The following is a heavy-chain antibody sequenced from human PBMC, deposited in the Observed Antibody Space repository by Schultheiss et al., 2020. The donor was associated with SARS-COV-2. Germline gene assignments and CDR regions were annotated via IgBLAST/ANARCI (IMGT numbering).Heavy chain of an antibody. CDR3: ARLTGEDAFDI. J-gene: IGHJ3*02. CDR1: GGTFSSYA. D-gene: IGHD3-9*01. V-gene: IGHV1-69*13. Sequence: SVKVSCKASGGTFSSYAISWVRQAPGQGLEWMGGIIPIFGTANYAQKFQGRVTITADESTSTAYMELRSLRSDDTAVYYCARLTGEDAFDIWGQGTTVTVSS. CDR2: IIPIFGTA.